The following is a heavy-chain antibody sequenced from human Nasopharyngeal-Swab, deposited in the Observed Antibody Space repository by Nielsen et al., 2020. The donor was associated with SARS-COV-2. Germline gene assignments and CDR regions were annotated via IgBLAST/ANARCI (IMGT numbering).Heavy chain of an antibody. J-gene: IGHJ4*02. CDR3: AKDHRGYFDY. CDR2: IWYDGTNQ. CDR1: GFTFSSYG. D-gene: IGHD1-14*01. Sequence: GESLKISCAASGFTFSSYGMHWVRQAPGKGLEWVAVIWYDGTNQYYADSVKGRFTISRDNSKNSLYLQMNSLRTEDTALYYCAKDHRGYFDYWGQGTLVTVSS. V-gene: IGHV3-33*03.